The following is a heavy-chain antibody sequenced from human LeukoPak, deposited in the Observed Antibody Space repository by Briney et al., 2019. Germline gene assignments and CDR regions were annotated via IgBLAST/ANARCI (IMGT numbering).Heavy chain of an antibody. CDR3: AKPREFLAYCGGDCYSVGYYFDY. CDR1: GFTFSDYY. D-gene: IGHD2-21*02. V-gene: IGHV3-11*04. J-gene: IGHJ4*02. CDR2: ISSSGSTI. Sequence: GGSLRLSCTASGFTFSDYYMSWIRQAPGKGLEWVSYISSSGSTIYYADSVKGRFTISRDNAKNSLYLQMNSLRAEDTAVYYCAKPREFLAYCGGDCYSVGYYFDYWGQGTLVTVSS.